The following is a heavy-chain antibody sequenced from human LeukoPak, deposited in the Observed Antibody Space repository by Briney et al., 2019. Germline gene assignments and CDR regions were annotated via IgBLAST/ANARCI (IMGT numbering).Heavy chain of an antibody. CDR2: INSDGRRT. V-gene: IGHV3-74*01. CDR1: GFTISNHW. CDR3: AREVEVVPATMGAYYYYYMDV. J-gene: IGHJ6*03. D-gene: IGHD2-2*01. Sequence: GGSLRLSCTASGFTISNHWMHWVRQAPGKGLVWVSRINSDGRRTSYADSVKGRFTISRDNAKNTLYLQMNSLRPDDTAVYYCAREVEVVPATMGAYYYYYMDVWGKGTAVTVSS.